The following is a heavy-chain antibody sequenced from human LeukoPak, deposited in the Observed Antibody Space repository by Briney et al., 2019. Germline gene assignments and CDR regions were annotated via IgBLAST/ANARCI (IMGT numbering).Heavy chain of an antibody. V-gene: IGHV3-30-3*01. CDR1: GFTFSSYA. CDR2: ISYDGSNK. CDR3: ARAEFYDILTGYVDY. D-gene: IGHD3-9*01. Sequence: GRSLRLSCAASGFTFSSYAMHWVRQAPGKGLEWVAVISYDGSNKYYADSVKGRFTISRDNSKNTLYLQMNSLRAEDTAVYYCARAEFYDILTGYVDYWGQGTLVTVSS. J-gene: IGHJ4*02.